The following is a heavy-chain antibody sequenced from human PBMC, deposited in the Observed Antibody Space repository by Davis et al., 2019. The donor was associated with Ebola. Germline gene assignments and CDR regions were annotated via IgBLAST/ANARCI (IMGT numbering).Heavy chain of an antibody. D-gene: IGHD4-11*01. CDR3: AARDYSNYVFDY. J-gene: IGHJ4*02. CDR2: MNPNSGNT. V-gene: IGHV1-8*01. Sequence: SVKVSCKASGYTFTSYDINWVRQATGQGLEWMGWMNPNSGNTGYAQKFQGRVTMTRDTSTSTVYMELSSLRSEDTAVYYCAARDYSNYVFDYWGQGTLVTVSS. CDR1: GYTFTSYD.